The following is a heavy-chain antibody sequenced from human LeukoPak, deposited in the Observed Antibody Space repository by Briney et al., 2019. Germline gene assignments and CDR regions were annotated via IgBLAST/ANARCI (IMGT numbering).Heavy chain of an antibody. D-gene: IGHD3-22*01. Sequence: PGGSLRLSCAASGLTFSSYAMSWVRQAPGKGLEWVSGISGSGGSTYCADSVKGRFTISRDNSKNTLYLQMNSLRAEDTAVYYCAKDEGYYDSSGYYWGHFDYWGQGTLVTVSS. CDR2: ISGSGGST. V-gene: IGHV3-23*01. CDR1: GLTFSSYA. CDR3: AKDEGYYDSSGYYWGHFDY. J-gene: IGHJ4*02.